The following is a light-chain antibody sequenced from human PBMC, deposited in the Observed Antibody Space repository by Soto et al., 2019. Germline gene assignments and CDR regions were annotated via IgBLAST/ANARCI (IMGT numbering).Light chain of an antibody. J-gene: IGKJ1*01. CDR1: QTISNW. CDR3: RQYDSEST. Sequence: DIQVTQSPSTLSASIGDRVTITCRASQTISNWLAWYQQKPGKAPKVLIHDASRLESGVPSRFSGSGSGTEFTLTINNLQPDDFAIYYCRQYDSESTFAQRTKVDIK. CDR2: DAS. V-gene: IGKV1-5*01.